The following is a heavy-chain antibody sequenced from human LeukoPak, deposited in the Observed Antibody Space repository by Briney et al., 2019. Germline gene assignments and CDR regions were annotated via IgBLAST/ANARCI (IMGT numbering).Heavy chain of an antibody. J-gene: IGHJ5*02. CDR1: EFTFTTYS. CDR2: ISSSDTYR. V-gene: IGHV3-21*01. CDR3: AREIMTGYYWSAANYFDP. D-gene: IGHD3-9*01. Sequence: PGGSLRLSCAASEFTFTTYSMAWVRQAPGKGLEWVSSISSSDTYRYYADSVNGRFTISRDDPKNSLYLQMNSLRAEDTAVYYCAREIMTGYYWSAANYFDPWGQGTLVTVSS.